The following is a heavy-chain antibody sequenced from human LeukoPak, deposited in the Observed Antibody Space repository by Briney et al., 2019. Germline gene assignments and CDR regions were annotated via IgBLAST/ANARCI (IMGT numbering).Heavy chain of an antibody. CDR1: GYTFTSYS. CDR2: ISAYNGNT. Sequence: ASVKVSCKASGYTFTSYSISWVRQAPGQGLEWMGWISAYNGNTIYAQKVKGRVTMTTDTSTSTAYMELRSLKSDDTAVYYCARASYCSGGSCHSDYWGQGTLVTASS. CDR3: ARASYCSGGSCHSDY. D-gene: IGHD2-15*01. V-gene: IGHV1-18*01. J-gene: IGHJ4*02.